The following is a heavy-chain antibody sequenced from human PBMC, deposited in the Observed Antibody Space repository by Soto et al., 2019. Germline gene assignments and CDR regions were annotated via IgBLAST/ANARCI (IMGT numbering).Heavy chain of an antibody. V-gene: IGHV4-59*01. D-gene: IGHD3-16*01. CDR3: ASGGNWFDP. CDR1: GGSISNYY. J-gene: IGHJ5*02. CDR2: MYYNGNI. Sequence: PSETLSLTCNVSGGSISNYYWIWIRQSPEKGLEWIGYMYYNGNINYNPSLKSRVTISIDTSKNQFSLTLKSVSAADTAVYYCASGGNWFDPWGQGVLVTVSS.